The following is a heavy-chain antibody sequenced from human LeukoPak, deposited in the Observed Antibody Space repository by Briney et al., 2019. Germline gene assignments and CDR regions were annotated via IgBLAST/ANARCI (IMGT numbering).Heavy chain of an antibody. Sequence: SETLSLTCTVSGGSISSYYWSWIRQPPGKGLEWIGYIYYSGSTNYNPSLQSRVTISVDTSKNQFSLKLSSVTAADTAVYYCARLDVMGFYDRSGYLGYWGQGTLVTVSS. J-gene: IGHJ4*02. CDR2: IYYSGST. CDR3: ARLDVMGFYDRSGYLGY. D-gene: IGHD3-22*01. V-gene: IGHV4-59*08. CDR1: GGSISSYY.